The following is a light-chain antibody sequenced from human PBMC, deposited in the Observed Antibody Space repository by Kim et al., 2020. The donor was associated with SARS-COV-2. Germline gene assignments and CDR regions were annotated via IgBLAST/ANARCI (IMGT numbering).Light chain of an antibody. V-gene: IGLV1-40*01. CDR2: RNS. CDR1: NSNIGARYD. Sequence: QRFTISSTGNNSNIGARYDVHWYQQLPGTAPKLLIFRNSNRPSGVPDRFSASKSGTSASLAITGLQAEDEADYYCQSYDSSLSRYVFGSGTKVTVL. CDR3: QSYDSSLSRYV. J-gene: IGLJ1*01.